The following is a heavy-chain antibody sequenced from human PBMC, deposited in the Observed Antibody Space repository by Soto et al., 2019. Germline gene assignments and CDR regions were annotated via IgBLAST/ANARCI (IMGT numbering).Heavy chain of an antibody. CDR1: GGSFSGYQ. J-gene: IGHJ6*03. D-gene: IGHD3-10*01. CDR3: ARGLILWFGELSRRGGYYYYMDV. V-gene: IGHV4-34*01. Sequence: QVQLQQWGAGLLKPSETLSLTCAVYGGSFSGYQWSWIRQTPGKGLEWIGGINDSGDINYNPSLKSRVTILVDSPKTQTSPRLSSVTAADTAVYYCARGLILWFGELSRRGGYYYYMDVWGKGTTVTVSS. CDR2: INDSGDI.